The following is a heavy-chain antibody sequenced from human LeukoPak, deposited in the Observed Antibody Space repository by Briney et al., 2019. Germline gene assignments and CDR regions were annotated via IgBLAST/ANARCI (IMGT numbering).Heavy chain of an antibody. D-gene: IGHD4-17*01. V-gene: IGHV3-21*01. CDR2: ISSSSSYI. CDR1: GFTFSSYS. Sequence: GGSLRLSCAASGFTFSSYSMNWVRQAPGKGLEWVSSISSSSSYIYYADSVKGRFTISRDNVKNSLYLQMNSLRAEDTAVYYCARDTTVTQNFDYWGQGTLVTVSS. J-gene: IGHJ4*02. CDR3: ARDTTVTQNFDY.